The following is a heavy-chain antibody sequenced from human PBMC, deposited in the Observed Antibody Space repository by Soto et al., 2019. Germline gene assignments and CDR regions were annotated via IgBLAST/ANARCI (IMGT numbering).Heavy chain of an antibody. V-gene: IGHV4-30-2*01. J-gene: IGHJ6*02. CDR2: IYHSGST. D-gene: IGHD1-26*01. Sequence: SETLSLTCAVSGGSISSGGYSWSWIRQPPGKGLEWIGEIYHSGSTNYKPSLKSRVTISVDKSKNQFSLKLSSVIAADTAVYYCARVSGSYYYGMDVWGQGTTVTVSS. CDR1: GGSISSGGYS. CDR3: ARVSGSYYYGMDV.